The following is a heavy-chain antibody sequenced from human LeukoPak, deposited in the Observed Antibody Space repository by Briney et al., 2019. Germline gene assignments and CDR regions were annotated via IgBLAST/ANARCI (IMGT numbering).Heavy chain of an antibody. CDR2: ISYDGSIK. CDR1: GFTFSSYS. Sequence: GGSLRLFCAASGFTFSSYSMNWVRQAPGKGLEWVAVISYDGSIKYYADSVKGRFTISRDNSENTLYLQLNSLRADDTALYYCARDGSVSSANYWFDPWGQGTLVTVSS. V-gene: IGHV3-30*03. CDR3: ARDGSVSSANYWFDP. D-gene: IGHD5-18*01. J-gene: IGHJ5*02.